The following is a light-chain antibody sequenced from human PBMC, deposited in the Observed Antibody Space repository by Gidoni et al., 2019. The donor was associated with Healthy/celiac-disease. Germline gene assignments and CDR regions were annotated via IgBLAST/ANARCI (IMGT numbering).Light chain of an antibody. CDR3: QRSYSTPTWT. J-gene: IGKJ1*01. CDR1: QSISSY. CDR2: AAS. Sequence: DIQMTQSPSSLSASVGDRVTITCRASQSISSYLNWYQQKPGKAPKLLIYAASSLQSGVPSRFSGSGSGTDFTLTISSLQPEDFATYYCQRSYSTPTWTFGQGTKVEIK. V-gene: IGKV1-39*01.